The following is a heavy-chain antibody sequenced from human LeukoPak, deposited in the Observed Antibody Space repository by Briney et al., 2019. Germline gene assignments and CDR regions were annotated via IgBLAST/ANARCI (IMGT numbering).Heavy chain of an antibody. V-gene: IGHV1-24*01. Sequence: ASVKVSCKVSGYTLTELSVHWVRQAPGQGLEWMGGFDPEVGETIYAQKFQGRVTMTEDTSTDTAYMELSSLRSEDTAVYYCATGTPTSNIVVVPAAWGYFDYWGQGTLVTVSS. CDR3: ATGTPTSNIVVVPAAWGYFDY. CDR2: FDPEVGET. D-gene: IGHD2-2*01. J-gene: IGHJ4*02. CDR1: GYTLTELS.